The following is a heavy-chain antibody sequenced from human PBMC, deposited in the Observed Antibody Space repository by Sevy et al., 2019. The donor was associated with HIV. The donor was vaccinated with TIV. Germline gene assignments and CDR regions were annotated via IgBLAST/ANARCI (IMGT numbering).Heavy chain of an antibody. Sequence: GGSLRLSCTASGFTFRSYTMNWVRQAPGKGLEWVSSISSISDYIYYADSVKGRFTVSRDNSNNSLYLQMNSLRAEDTAIYSCARDRYYYDSSGYAWGQGTLVTVSS. J-gene: IGHJ4*02. CDR2: ISSISDYI. V-gene: IGHV3-21*01. CDR3: ARDRYYYDSSGYA. D-gene: IGHD3-22*01. CDR1: GFTFRSYT.